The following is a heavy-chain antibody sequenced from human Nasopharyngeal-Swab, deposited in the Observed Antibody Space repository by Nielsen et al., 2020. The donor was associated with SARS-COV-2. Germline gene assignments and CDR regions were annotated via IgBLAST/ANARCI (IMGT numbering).Heavy chain of an antibody. CDR2: IIPILGIA. CDR1: AGTFSSYA. CDR3: ARYYSNYHFWYFDL. D-gene: IGHD4-11*01. V-gene: IGHV1-69*04. J-gene: IGHJ2*01. Sequence: SAQVSCKASAGTFSSYAISWVRQAPGQGLEWMGRIIPILGIANYAQKFQGRVTITADKSTSTAYMELSSLRSEDTAVYYCARYYSNYHFWYFDLWGRGTLVTVSS.